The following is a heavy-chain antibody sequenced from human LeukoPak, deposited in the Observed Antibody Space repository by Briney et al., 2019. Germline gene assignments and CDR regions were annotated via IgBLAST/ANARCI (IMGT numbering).Heavy chain of an antibody. D-gene: IGHD2-21*01. J-gene: IGHJ4*02. Sequence: GGSLRLSCAASGFTFSSYAMHWVRQAPGKGLEWVAVISYDGSNKYYADSVKGRFTISRDNSKNTLYLQMNSLRAEDTAVYYCARDRANIVVVSASEYWGQGTLVTVSS. CDR3: ARDRANIVVVSASEY. CDR1: GFTFSSYA. V-gene: IGHV3-30-3*01. CDR2: ISYDGSNK.